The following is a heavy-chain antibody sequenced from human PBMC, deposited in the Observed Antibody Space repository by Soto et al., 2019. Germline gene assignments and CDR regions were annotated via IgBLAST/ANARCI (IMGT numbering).Heavy chain of an antibody. CDR2: IYYSGST. CDR3: ASGMVRGVKLYYYGMDV. Sequence: WETLSLTCTVSGGSISSSSYNWGWIRQPPGKGPEWIGSIYYSGSTYYNPSLKSRVTISVDTSKNQFSLKLSSVTAADTAVYYCASGMVRGVKLYYYGMDVWGQGTTVTVSS. D-gene: IGHD3-10*01. CDR1: GGSISSSSYN. J-gene: IGHJ6*02. V-gene: IGHV4-39*01.